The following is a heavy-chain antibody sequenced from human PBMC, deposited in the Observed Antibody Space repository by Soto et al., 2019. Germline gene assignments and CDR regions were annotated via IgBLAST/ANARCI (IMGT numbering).Heavy chain of an antibody. D-gene: IGHD3-3*01. CDR3: AKCDFWSGSNDY. V-gene: IGHV3-23*01. J-gene: IGHJ4*02. Sequence: GGSLRLSCAASGFTFSSYAMSWARQAPGKGLEWVSAISGSGGSTYYADSVKGRFTISRYNSKNTLYLQMNSLRAEDTAVYYCAKCDFWSGSNDYWGQGTLVTVSS. CDR2: ISGSGGST. CDR1: GFTFSSYA.